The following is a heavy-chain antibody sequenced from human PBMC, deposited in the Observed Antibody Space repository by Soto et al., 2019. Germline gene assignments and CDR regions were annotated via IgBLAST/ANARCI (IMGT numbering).Heavy chain of an antibody. J-gene: IGHJ6*02. D-gene: IGHD3-10*01. CDR3: ARDREVRGTYYYYYGMDV. CDR1: GFTFSSYA. V-gene: IGHV3-30-3*01. CDR2: ISYDGSNK. Sequence: PGGSLRLSCAASGFTFSSYAMHWVRQAPGKGLEWVAVISYDGSNKYYADSVKGRFTISRDNSKNTLYLQMNSLRAEDTAVYYCARDREVRGTYYYYYGMDVWGQGTTVTVSS.